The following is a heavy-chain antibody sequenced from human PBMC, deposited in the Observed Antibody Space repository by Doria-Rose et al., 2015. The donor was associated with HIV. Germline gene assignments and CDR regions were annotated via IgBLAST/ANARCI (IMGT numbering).Heavy chain of an antibody. D-gene: IGHD2-21*02. CDR2: IYYSGKT. Sequence: VQLVESGPGLVKPSETPSLTCSVSGGSVSSSSYYWGWIRQPPGKGLEWVGNIYYSGKTYYSPSLKSRVTMSVDRSKNQFSLNLRPVTAADTAIYFCARDRYCGGDCYGFDIWGLGTMVTVSS. J-gene: IGHJ3*02. CDR1: GGSVSSSSYY. CDR3: ARDRYCGGDCYGFDI. V-gene: IGHV4-39*07.